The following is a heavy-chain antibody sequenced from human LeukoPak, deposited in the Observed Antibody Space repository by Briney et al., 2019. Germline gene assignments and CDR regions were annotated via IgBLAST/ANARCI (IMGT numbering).Heavy chain of an antibody. J-gene: IGHJ4*02. CDR3: ARDSDIVVVVAAYPDY. CDR2: INAGNGNT. V-gene: IGHV1-3*01. D-gene: IGHD2-15*01. Sequence: ASVKVSCKASGYTFTSYAMHWVRQALGQRLEWMGWINAGNGNTKYSQKFQGRVTITRDTSASTAYMELSSLRSEDTAVYYCARDSDIVVVVAAYPDYWGQGTLVTVSS. CDR1: GYTFTSYA.